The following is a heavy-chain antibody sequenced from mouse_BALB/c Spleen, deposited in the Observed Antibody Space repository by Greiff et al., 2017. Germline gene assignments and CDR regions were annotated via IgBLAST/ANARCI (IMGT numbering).Heavy chain of an antibody. CDR3: ARPTMITTGAWFAY. V-gene: IGHV5-6-5*01. Sequence: EVMLVESGGGLVKPGGSLKLSCAASGFTFSSYAMSWVRQTPEKRLEWVASISSGGSTYYPDSVKGRFTISRDNARNILYLQMSSLRSEDTAMYYCARPTMITTGAWFAYWGQGTLVTVSA. CDR2: ISSGGST. D-gene: IGHD2-4*01. J-gene: IGHJ3*01. CDR1: GFTFSSYA.